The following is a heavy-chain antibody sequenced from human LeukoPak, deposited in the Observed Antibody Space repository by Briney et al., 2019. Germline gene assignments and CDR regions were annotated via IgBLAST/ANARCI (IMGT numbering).Heavy chain of an antibody. CDR1: GGSISSGGYS. D-gene: IGHD2-15*01. CDR2: IYHSGST. CDR3: ARDCSGGSCYGAFDI. Sequence: SETLSLTCAVSGGSISSGGYSWSWIRQPPGKGLEWIGYIYHSGSTYYNPSLKSRVTISVDRSKNQFSLKLSSVTATDTAVYYCARDCSGGSCYGAFDIWGQGTMVTVSS. J-gene: IGHJ3*02. V-gene: IGHV4-30-2*01.